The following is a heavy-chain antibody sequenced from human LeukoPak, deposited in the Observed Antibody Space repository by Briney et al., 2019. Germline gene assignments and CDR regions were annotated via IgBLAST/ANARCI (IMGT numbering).Heavy chain of an antibody. Sequence: SETLSLTCTVSGGSISSSSYYWGWIRQPPGKGLEWIGSIYYSGTTHYNPSLESRVTISVDTSKNQFSLKLSSVTAADTAVYYCARHNSSSPTRYNWFDPWGQGTLVTVSS. CDR1: GGSISSSSYY. J-gene: IGHJ5*02. CDR3: ARHNSSSPTRYNWFDP. D-gene: IGHD6-13*01. V-gene: IGHV4-39*01. CDR2: IYYSGTT.